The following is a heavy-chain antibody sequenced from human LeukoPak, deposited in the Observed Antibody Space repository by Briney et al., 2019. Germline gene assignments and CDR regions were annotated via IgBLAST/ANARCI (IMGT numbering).Heavy chain of an antibody. CDR1: GFTFSSYA. CDR3: ARAHNYDGRDYYYAFSDY. J-gene: IGHJ4*02. Sequence: PGGSLRLSCAASGFTFSSYAMHWVRQAPGRGLEWVSGVNWSGSSTNYADSVKGRFTISRDSATNSLYLQMNSLRAEDTALYYCARAHNYDGRDYYYAFSDYWGQGTLVTVSS. CDR2: VNWSGSST. D-gene: IGHD3-22*01. V-gene: IGHV3-20*04.